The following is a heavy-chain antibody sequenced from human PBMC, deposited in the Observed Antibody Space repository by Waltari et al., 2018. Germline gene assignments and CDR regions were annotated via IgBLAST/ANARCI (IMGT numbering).Heavy chain of an antibody. D-gene: IGHD3-10*01. J-gene: IGHJ3*02. CDR1: GWSFSGYY. CDR2: INHSGST. V-gene: IGHV4-34*01. CDR3: ARGDTMVRGVIRSRNAFDI. Sequence: QVQLQQWGAGLLKPSETLSLTCAVYGWSFSGYYWRWIRQPPGKGLEWIGEINHSGSTNYNPSLKSRVTISVDTSKNQFSLKLSSVTAADTAVYYCARGDTMVRGVIRSRNAFDIWGQGTMVTVSS.